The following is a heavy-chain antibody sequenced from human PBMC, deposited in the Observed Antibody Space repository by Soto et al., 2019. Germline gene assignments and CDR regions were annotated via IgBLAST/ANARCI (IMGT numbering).Heavy chain of an antibody. CDR2: IYYSGST. J-gene: IGHJ4*02. V-gene: IGHV4-59*08. CDR3: AGGTLGEQLVDY. Sequence: SETLSLTCTVSGGSISSYYWSWIRQPPGKGLEWIGYIYYSGSTNYNPSLKSRVTISVDTSKNQFSLKLSSVTAADTAVYYCAGGTLGEQLVDYWGQGTLVTVSS. CDR1: GGSISSYY. D-gene: IGHD6-13*01.